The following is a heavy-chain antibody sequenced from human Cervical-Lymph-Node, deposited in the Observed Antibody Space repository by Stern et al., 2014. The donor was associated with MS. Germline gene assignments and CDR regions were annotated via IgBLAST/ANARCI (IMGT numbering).Heavy chain of an antibody. D-gene: IGHD3-22*01. Sequence: DQLVESGGGLVQPGGSLRLSCAASGFTYSSYSMSWVRQVPGKGLEWVSDIDASGHTTNYADSVKGRFTISRDNSKNTLYLQMNSLRAEDTAVYYCAKYDLIGYYSLDWGQGTLVTVSS. CDR2: IDASGHTT. J-gene: IGHJ4*02. CDR1: GFTYSSYS. V-gene: IGHV3-23*04. CDR3: AKYDLIGYYSLD.